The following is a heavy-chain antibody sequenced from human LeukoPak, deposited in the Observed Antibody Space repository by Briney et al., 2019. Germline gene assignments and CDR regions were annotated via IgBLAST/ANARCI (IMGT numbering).Heavy chain of an antibody. CDR1: GGTFSSYA. D-gene: IGHD5-24*01. CDR2: ITPIFGTA. Sequence: SVKVSCKASGGTFSSYAISWVRQAPGQGLEWMGGITPIFGTANYAQKFQGRVTITADESTSTAYMELSSLRSEGTAVYYCARDGEMATILGNWFDPWGQGTLVTVSS. J-gene: IGHJ5*02. V-gene: IGHV1-69*13. CDR3: ARDGEMATILGNWFDP.